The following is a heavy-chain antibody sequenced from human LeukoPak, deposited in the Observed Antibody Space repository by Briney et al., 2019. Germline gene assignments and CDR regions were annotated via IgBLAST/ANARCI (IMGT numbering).Heavy chain of an antibody. D-gene: IGHD5-24*01. Sequence: ASVKVSCKASGYTFTSYGISWVRQAPGHGLEWMGWISAYNGNTNYAQKLQGRVTMTTDTSTSTAYMELRSLRSDDTAVYYCARGGPWLQKPEYFQHWGQGTLVIVSS. CDR2: ISAYNGNT. J-gene: IGHJ1*01. V-gene: IGHV1-18*01. CDR1: GYTFTSYG. CDR3: ARGGPWLQKPEYFQH.